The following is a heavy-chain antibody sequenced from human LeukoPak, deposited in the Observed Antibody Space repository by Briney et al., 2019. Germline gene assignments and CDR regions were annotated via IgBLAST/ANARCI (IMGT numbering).Heavy chain of an antibody. V-gene: IGHV4-59*08. CDR2: IYHSGST. D-gene: IGHD5-24*01. CDR1: RGSISSDY. J-gene: IGHJ2*01. Sequence: SETLSLTCTVSRGSISSDYWNWIRQSPGNGLEWIGCIYHSGSTTYNPSLKSRVTISQDTSKNQFSLKLTSVTAADTAVYYCARGDKGYWYFDLWGRGTLVTVSS. CDR3: ARGDKGYWYFDL.